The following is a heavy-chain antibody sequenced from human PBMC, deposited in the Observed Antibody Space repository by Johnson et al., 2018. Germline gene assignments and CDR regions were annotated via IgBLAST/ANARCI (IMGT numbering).Heavy chain of an antibody. CDR1: GFTFSGYG. J-gene: IGHJ6*03. D-gene: IGHD2-2*03. V-gene: IGHV3-30*18. CDR2: ISFDGGNK. CDR3: AKDLDMGFYDMDV. Sequence: QVQLVESGGGVVQPGRSLRLSCAASGFTFSGYGIHWVRQAPGKGLEWVAVISFDGGNKYYADSVKGRFTISRDNSKNTLYLQMTSLRAEDTAVYYCAKDLDMGFYDMDVWGKGTTVTVSS.